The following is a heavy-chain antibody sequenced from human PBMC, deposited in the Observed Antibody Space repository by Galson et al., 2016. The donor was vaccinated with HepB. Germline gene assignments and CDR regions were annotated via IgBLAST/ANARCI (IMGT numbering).Heavy chain of an antibody. CDR1: GGTFNSYG. V-gene: IGHV1-69*01. D-gene: IGHD2-2*01. Sequence: GGTFNSYGISWVRQAPGQGLEWMGGIIPILGTSNYAQKFQGRVTITADESTSTAYMELTRLRSEDTAVYYCARLEVVPPALSHFDYWGQGTLVTVSS. J-gene: IGHJ4*02. CDR2: IIPILGTS. CDR3: ARLEVVPPALSHFDY.